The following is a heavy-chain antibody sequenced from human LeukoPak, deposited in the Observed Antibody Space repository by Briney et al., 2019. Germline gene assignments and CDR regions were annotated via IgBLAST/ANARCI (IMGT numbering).Heavy chain of an antibody. J-gene: IGHJ4*02. CDR3: ARAGYSSDWTPDY. CDR1: GGSISNYY. V-gene: IGHV4-4*07. D-gene: IGHD2-15*01. CDR2: IYTSGST. Sequence: SGTLSLTCTVSGGSISNYYWTWVRQPAGKGLEWIGRIYTSGSTNYNPSLGSRVTVSLDRDNNQISLKLTSVTAADTAVYYCARAGYSSDWTPDYWGQGTLVTVSS.